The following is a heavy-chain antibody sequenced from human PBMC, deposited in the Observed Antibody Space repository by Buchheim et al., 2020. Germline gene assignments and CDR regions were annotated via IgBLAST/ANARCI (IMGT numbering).Heavy chain of an antibody. CDR1: GYTFTGYY. D-gene: IGHD3-16*01. Sequence: QVQLVQSGAEVKKPGASVKVSCKASGYTFTGYYMHWVRQAPGQGLEWMGWINPNSGGTNYAQKFQGWVTMTRDTSISPAYMELSRLRSDDTAVYYCARAPGVQPYIWGYDYYGMDVWGQGTT. CDR3: ARAPGVQPYIWGYDYYGMDV. J-gene: IGHJ6*02. CDR2: INPNSGGT. V-gene: IGHV1-2*04.